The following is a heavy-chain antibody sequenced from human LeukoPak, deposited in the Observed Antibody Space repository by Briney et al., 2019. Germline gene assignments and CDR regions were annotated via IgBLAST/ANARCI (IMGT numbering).Heavy chain of an antibody. D-gene: IGHD1-26*01. Sequence: GGSLRLSCAASAFSFSSYGMNWVRQAPGKGLEWVSFIRYDGSIKYYADSVKGRFTISSDNSKNTLYLEMNSLRAEDTAVYYCAKDRSYLFDYWGQGTLVTVSS. J-gene: IGHJ4*02. CDR2: IRYDGSIK. CDR1: AFSFSSYG. CDR3: AKDRSYLFDY. V-gene: IGHV3-30*02.